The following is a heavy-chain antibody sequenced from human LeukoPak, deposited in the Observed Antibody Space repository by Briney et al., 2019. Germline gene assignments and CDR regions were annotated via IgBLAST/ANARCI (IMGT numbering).Heavy chain of an antibody. Sequence: GGSLRLSCAASGFTFNIFSLNWVRQAPGKVREWVSYINTGSGITYYADSVQGRFTIARDNAQESVFLQMNSLRADDTAVYYCARTYDFGRGPPGDAFDNWGPGTLVTVSS. CDR3: ARTYDFGRGPPGDAFDN. D-gene: IGHD3-3*01. V-gene: IGHV3-48*01. CDR1: GFTFNIFS. CDR2: INTGSGIT. J-gene: IGHJ3*02.